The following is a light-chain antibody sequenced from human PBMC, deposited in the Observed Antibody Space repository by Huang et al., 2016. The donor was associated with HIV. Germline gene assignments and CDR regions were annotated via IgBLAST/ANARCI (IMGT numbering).Light chain of an antibody. CDR1: QSVSSSY. J-gene: IGKJ2*01. CDR3: QHYGSSPYT. V-gene: IGKV3-20*01. CDR2: GAS. Sequence: EIVLTKFPGTLSLSPGERATVSCGASQSVSSSYLAWYQQKPGQAPTLLIYGASNRATDIPDRFSGSGSGTDFTLTISRLEPEYFAVYYCQHYGSSPYTFGQGTKLDIK.